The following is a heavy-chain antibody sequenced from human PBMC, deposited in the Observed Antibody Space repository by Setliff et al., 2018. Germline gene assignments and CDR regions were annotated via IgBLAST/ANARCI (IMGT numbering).Heavy chain of an antibody. CDR3: ARDGVYYAMDV. J-gene: IGHJ6*02. V-gene: IGHV3-48*04. Sequence: GGSLRLSCAASGFTFSSHAMSWVRQAPGKGLEWLSKISGDGITIFYADSVRGRFTISRDNAKNSVFLQMNSLRADDTAVYYCARDGVYYAMDVWGQGTTVTVSS. CDR1: GFTFSSHA. CDR2: ISGDGITI.